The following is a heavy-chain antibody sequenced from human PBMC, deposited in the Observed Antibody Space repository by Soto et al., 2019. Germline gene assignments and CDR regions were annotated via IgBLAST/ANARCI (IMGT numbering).Heavy chain of an antibody. J-gene: IGHJ4*02. CDR1: GFTFSSHW. Sequence: GGSLRLSCAASGFTFSSHWMHCLRQAPGKGLVWVSRINSDGSSTSYADSVKGRFTISRDNAKNTLYLQMNSLRAEDTAVYYCAIRASYYDSSGYFDYWGQGTLVTVSS. CDR2: INSDGSST. CDR3: AIRASYYDSSGYFDY. V-gene: IGHV3-74*01. D-gene: IGHD3-22*01.